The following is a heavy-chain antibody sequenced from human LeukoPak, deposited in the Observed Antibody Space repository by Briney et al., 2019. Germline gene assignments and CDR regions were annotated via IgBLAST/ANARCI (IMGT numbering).Heavy chain of an antibody. J-gene: IGHJ4*02. CDR2: IYSGGST. CDR3: ARDERSGGSCYRY. V-gene: IGHV3-53*01. Sequence: GGSLRLSCAASGFTVSSNYMSWVRQAPGKGLEWVSVIYSGGSTYYADSVKGRFTISRDNSKNTLYLQMNSPRAEDTAVYYCARDERSGGSCYRYWGQGTLVTVSS. D-gene: IGHD2-15*01. CDR1: GFTVSSNY.